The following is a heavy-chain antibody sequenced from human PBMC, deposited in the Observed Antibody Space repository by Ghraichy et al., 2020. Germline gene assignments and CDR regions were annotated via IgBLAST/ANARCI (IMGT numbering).Heavy chain of an antibody. Sequence: GGSLTLSCAASGFTFSSYWMHWVRQAPGKGLVWVSRINSDGSSTSYADSVKGRFTISRDNAKNTLYLQMNSLRAEDTAVYYCARAPPVYSSSWLGYGMDVWGQGTTVTVSS. J-gene: IGHJ6*02. CDR1: GFTFSSYW. CDR2: INSDGSST. CDR3: ARAPPVYSSSWLGYGMDV. D-gene: IGHD6-13*01. V-gene: IGHV3-74*01.